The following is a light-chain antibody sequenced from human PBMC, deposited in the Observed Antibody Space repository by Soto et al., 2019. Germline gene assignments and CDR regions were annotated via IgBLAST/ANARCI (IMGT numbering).Light chain of an antibody. Sequence: QSALTQPASVSGSPGQSITISCTGTSSDIGGYNYVSWYQQHPGKAPKLIIYEVSNRPSGVSDRFSGSKSGNTASLTISGLQADDEADYYCNSYTTSSTPLWVFGGGTKLTVL. CDR2: EVS. J-gene: IGLJ3*02. CDR1: SSDIGGYNY. CDR3: NSYTTSSTPLWV. V-gene: IGLV2-14*01.